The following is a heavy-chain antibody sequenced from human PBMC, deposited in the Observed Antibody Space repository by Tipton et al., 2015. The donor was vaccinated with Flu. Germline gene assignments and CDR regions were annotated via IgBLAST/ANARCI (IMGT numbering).Heavy chain of an antibody. Sequence: GLVKPSETLSLTCAVYGGSFSGYYWSWIRQPPGKGLEWIGEINHSGSTNYNPSLKSRVTISVDTSKNQFSLKLSSVTAADTAVYCCARWIWGGYYFDYWGQGTLVTVSS. J-gene: IGHJ4*02. D-gene: IGHD5-12*01. CDR1: GGSFSGYY. V-gene: IGHV4-34*01. CDR2: INHSGST. CDR3: ARWIWGGYYFDY.